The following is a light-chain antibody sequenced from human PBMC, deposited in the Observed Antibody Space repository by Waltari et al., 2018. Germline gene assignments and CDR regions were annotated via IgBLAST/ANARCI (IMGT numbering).Light chain of an antibody. V-gene: IGKV3-11*01. J-gene: IGKJ4*01. CDR3: QQRINWPLT. Sequence: EIVLTQSPATLSLSPGERATLPCRASQSVRSFLAWYQQKPGQAPRLLIHDASNRATGIPVRCSGSGSGTDFTLTISSLEPEDFAVYYCQQRINWPLTFGGGTKVEIK. CDR2: DAS. CDR1: QSVRSF.